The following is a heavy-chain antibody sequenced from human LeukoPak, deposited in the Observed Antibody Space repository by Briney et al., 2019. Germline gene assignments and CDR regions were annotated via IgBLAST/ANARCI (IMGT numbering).Heavy chain of an antibody. CDR1: GGSFSSYY. V-gene: IGHV4-34*01. CDR2: INHSGYT. Sequence: PSETLSLTCAVFGGSFSSYYWSWIRQPPGKGLEWIGEINHSGYTSYNPSLKSRVTLSVDTSKHQFSLKLTSVTAADTAVYYCARLRGYSYGSNGMDVWGQGTTVTVSS. D-gene: IGHD5-18*01. CDR3: ARLRGYSYGSNGMDV. J-gene: IGHJ6*02.